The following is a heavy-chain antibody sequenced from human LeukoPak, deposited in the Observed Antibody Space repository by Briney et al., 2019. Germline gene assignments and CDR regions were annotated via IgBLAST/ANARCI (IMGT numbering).Heavy chain of an antibody. J-gene: IGHJ3*01. V-gene: IGHV4-59*08. D-gene: IGHD3-16*01. Sequence: SETLSLTCTVSGGSISGTYYWSWIRQPPGTGLEWIGYIYYTGTTDSNPSLKSRVTISLDTSKNQFSPNLSSVTAADTAVYYCARRWVYDKRAFDAWGQGTMVTVSS. CDR3: ARRWVYDKRAFDA. CDR1: GGSISGTYY. CDR2: IYYTGTT.